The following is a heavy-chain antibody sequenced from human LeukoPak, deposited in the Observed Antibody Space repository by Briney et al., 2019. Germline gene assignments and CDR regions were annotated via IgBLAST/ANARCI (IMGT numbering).Heavy chain of an antibody. V-gene: IGHV3-33*01. J-gene: IGHJ6*02. CDR2: ICYDGSNK. CDR1: GFTFSSYG. D-gene: IGHD2-15*01. CDR3: ARDDIVVVPPRSGYYYYGMDV. Sequence: PGGSLRLSCAASGFTFSSYGMHWVRQAPGKGLEWVAVICYDGSNKYYADSVKGRFTISRENSKNPLYLQVNSLRAEDTAVYYCARDDIVVVPPRSGYYYYGMDVWGQGTTVTVSS.